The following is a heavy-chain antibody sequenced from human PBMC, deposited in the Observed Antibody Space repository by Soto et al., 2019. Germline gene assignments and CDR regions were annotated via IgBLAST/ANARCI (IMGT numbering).Heavy chain of an antibody. CDR2: ISGSGGST. D-gene: IGHD1-26*01. J-gene: IGHJ4*02. Sequence: PGGSLRLSCAASGFTFSSYAMSWVRQAPGRGLEWVSAISGSGGSTYYADSVKGRFTISRDNSKNTLYLQMNSLRAEDTAVYYFAKDFEAGGGYSGSYYGDAFDYWGQGTLVTVSS. CDR3: AKDFEAGGGYSGSYYGDAFDY. CDR1: GFTFSSYA. V-gene: IGHV3-23*01.